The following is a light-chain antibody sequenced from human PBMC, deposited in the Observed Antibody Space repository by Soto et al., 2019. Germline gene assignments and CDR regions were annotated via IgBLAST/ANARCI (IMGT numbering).Light chain of an antibody. Sequence: DVQMTQSPSSLSASVGDSLTLTCRASQTVTSYLNWYQQKPGNAPKLLIYAASTLQSGVPSRFSGSGSGTEFTLTIIRLQPEDFATYYCQQSYRFPKTFGRGTKVDIK. CDR1: QTVTSY. J-gene: IGKJ1*01. V-gene: IGKV1-39*01. CDR3: QQSYRFPKT. CDR2: AAS.